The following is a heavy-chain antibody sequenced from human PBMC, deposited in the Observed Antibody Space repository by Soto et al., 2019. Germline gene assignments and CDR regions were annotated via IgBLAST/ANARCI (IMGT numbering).Heavy chain of an antibody. CDR2: INAGNGNT. Sequence: ASVKVSCKASGYTFTSYAMHWVRQAPGQRLEWMGWINAGNGNTKYSQKFQGRVTITRDTSASTAYMELSSLRSEDTALYYCARDGCSSTSCYEEVPDYWGQGTLVTVSS. V-gene: IGHV1-3*01. D-gene: IGHD2-2*01. CDR1: GYTFTSYA. CDR3: ARDGCSSTSCYEEVPDY. J-gene: IGHJ4*02.